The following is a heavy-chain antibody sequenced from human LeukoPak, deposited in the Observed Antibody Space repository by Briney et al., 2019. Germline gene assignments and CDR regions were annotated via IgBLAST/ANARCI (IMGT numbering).Heavy chain of an antibody. V-gene: IGHV3-21*01. D-gene: IGHD3-22*01. J-gene: IGHJ3*02. CDR2: ISSSSSYI. CDR1: GFTFSSYS. Sequence: GGSLRLSCAASGFTFSSYSMNWVRQAPGKGLEWVSSISSSSSYIYYADSVKGRFTISRDNAKNSLYLQMNSLRAEDTAVYYCASLPNYYDSSGDAFDIWGQGTMVTVSS. CDR3: ASLPNYYDSSGDAFDI.